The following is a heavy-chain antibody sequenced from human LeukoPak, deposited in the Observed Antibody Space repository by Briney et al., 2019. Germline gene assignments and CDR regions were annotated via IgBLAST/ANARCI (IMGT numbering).Heavy chain of an antibody. Sequence: ASVKVSCKASGYTFTGYYMHWVRQAPGQGLEWMGWINPNSGGTNYAQKFQGRVTMTRDTSISTAYMELSRLRSDDTAVYYCARTPPARVGWGESYQKVFFYLGGKGKMVTVFS. CDR1: GYTFTGYY. J-gene: IGHJ3*01. V-gene: IGHV1-2*02. CDR2: INPNSGGT. CDR3: ARTPPARVGWGESYQKVFFYL. D-gene: IGHD3-16*01.